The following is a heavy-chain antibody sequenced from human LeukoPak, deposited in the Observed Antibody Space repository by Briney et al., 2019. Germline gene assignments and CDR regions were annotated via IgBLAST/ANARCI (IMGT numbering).Heavy chain of an antibody. CDR2: IYYSGST. V-gene: IGHV4-39*07. D-gene: IGHD1-7*01. J-gene: IGHJ5*02. Sequence: SETLSLTCTVSGGSISSSSYYWGWIRQPPGKGLEWIGSIYYSGSTYYNPSLKSRVTIPVDTSKNQFSLKLSSVTAADTAVYYCARDNWNYVPDWFDPWGQGTLVTVSS. CDR3: ARDNWNYVPDWFDP. CDR1: GGSISSSSYY.